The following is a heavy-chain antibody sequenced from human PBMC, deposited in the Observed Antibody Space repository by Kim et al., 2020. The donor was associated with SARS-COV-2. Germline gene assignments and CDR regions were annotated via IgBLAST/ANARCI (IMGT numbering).Heavy chain of an antibody. CDR2: ISWDGDI. CDR3: ATGGGSSSLIDY. J-gene: IGHJ4*02. D-gene: IGHD6-6*01. CDR1: GFMFGDFA. V-gene: IGHV3-9*01. Sequence: GGSLRLSCAASGFMFGDFAMYWVRQAPGKGPEWVSGISWDGDIAYAASVKGRFTISRDNAKNSLYLQVKSLRTEDTALYYCATGGGSSSLIDYWGQGTLV.